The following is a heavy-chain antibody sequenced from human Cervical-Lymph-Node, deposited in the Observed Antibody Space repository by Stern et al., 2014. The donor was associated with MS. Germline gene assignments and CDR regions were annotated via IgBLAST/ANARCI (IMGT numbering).Heavy chain of an antibody. CDR2: IIPIFGTA. V-gene: IGHV1-69*01. J-gene: IGHJ6*02. D-gene: IGHD3-22*01. CDR3: ARSTSDGDYYDSSGYHYYYYGMDV. CDR1: GGTFSSYA. Sequence: MQLVESGAEVKKPGASVKVSCKASGGTFSSYAISWVRQAPGQGLEWMGGIIPIFGTANYAQKVQGRVTITADESTSTAYMELSSLRSEDTAVYYCARSTSDGDYYDSSGYHYYYYGMDVWGQGTTVTVSS.